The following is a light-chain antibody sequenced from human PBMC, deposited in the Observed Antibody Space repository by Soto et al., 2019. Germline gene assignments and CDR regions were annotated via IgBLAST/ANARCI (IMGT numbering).Light chain of an antibody. V-gene: IGLV2-18*02. CDR1: SSDVGNYNR. CDR3: SSYTSSSTIVV. J-gene: IGLJ2*01. CDR2: EVS. Sequence: QSVLTQPPSVSGSPGQSVTISCTGTSSDVGNYNRVSWYQQAPGTAPKLMIYEVSNLPSGVPHRFSGSKSGNTASLTISGLQAEDEADYYCSSYTSSSTIVVFGGGTKLTVL.